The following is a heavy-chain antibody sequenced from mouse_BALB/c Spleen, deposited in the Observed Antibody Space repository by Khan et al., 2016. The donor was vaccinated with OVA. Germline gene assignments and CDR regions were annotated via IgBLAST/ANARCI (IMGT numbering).Heavy chain of an antibody. CDR2: INPNNGDT. Sequence: EVKLMESGPELVKPGASVKIPCKASGYRFTDYTMDWVKQSHGKSLEWIGDINPNNGDTFYNQKFKGKATLTVDKSSSTAFMELRSLTSEDTAVYYCARTGYGSLASWRQGTTLTVSS. CDR1: GYRFTDYT. D-gene: IGHD1-1*01. J-gene: IGHJ2*01. CDR3: ARTGYGSLAS. V-gene: IGHV1-18*01.